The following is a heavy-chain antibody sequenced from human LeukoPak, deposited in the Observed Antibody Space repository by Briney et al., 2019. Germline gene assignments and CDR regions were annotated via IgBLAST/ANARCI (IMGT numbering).Heavy chain of an antibody. D-gene: IGHD1-26*01. CDR2: IYTSGST. CDR1: GGSISSGSYY. CDR3: ASQGHHGKIVGTTLSYFYMDV. V-gene: IGHV4-61*02. J-gene: IGHJ6*03. Sequence: PSQTLSLTCTVSGGSISSGSYYWSWIRQPAGKGLEWIGRIYTSGSTNYNPSLKSRVTIPVDTSKNQFSLKLSSVTAADTAFYYCASQGHHGKIVGTTLSYFYMDVWGKGTTVTVSS.